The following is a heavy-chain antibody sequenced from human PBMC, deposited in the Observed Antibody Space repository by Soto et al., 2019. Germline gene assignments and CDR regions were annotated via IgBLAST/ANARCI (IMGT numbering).Heavy chain of an antibody. J-gene: IGHJ3*01. CDR1: GGSFSTSG. CDR2: IVPMYNTP. CDR3: ARERGHRPVAGSDAFDL. Sequence: QVQLVQSGAEEKKPGSSVKVSCRASGGSFSTSGINWVRQAPGEGLEWVGGIVPMYNTPLYARKFQDRVTITAVESTTTAYMELTSLTSDDTAVSCCARERGHRPVAGSDAFDLLGQGTMVTVSS. V-gene: IGHV1-69*01. D-gene: IGHD6-19*01.